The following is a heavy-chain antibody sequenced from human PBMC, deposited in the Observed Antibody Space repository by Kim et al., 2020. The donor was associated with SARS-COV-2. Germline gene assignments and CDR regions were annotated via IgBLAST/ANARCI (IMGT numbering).Heavy chain of an antibody. CDR2: INHSGST. Sequence: SETLSLTCAVYGGSFSGYYWSWIRQPPGKGLEWIGEINHSGSTNYNPSLKSRVTISVDTSKNQFSLKLSSVTAADTAVYYCARDLAAAGTWDDAFDIWGQGTMVTVSS. CDR1: GGSFSGYY. J-gene: IGHJ3*02. D-gene: IGHD6-13*01. CDR3: ARDLAAAGTWDDAFDI. V-gene: IGHV4-34*01.